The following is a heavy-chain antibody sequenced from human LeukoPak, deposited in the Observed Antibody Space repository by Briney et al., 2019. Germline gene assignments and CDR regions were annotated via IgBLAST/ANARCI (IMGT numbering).Heavy chain of an antibody. D-gene: IGHD3-22*01. CDR1: GYSISSGYY. Sequence: SEXXSLTCAVSGYSISSGYYWDWSREPPGKGVVCIGNIYHIGTTYYNPPLKTPVTISVHTSKNHFSLKLSSVTAADTAVYYCARQYWDDSKLDYWGQGTLVTVSS. CDR2: IYHIGTT. J-gene: IGHJ4*02. V-gene: IGHV4-38-2*01. CDR3: ARQYWDDSKLDY.